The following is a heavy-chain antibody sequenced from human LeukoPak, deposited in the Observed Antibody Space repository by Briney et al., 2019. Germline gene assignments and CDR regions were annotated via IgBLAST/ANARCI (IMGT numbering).Heavy chain of an antibody. CDR1: GGSFSGYY. CDR3: ARELRGYSYGYHY. Sequence: NASETLSLTCAVYGGSFSGYYWSWIRQPSGKGLEWIGEINHSGSTNYNPSLKSRVTISVDTSKNQFSLKLSSVTAADTAVYYCARELRGYSYGYHYWGQGTLVTVSS. V-gene: IGHV4-34*01. J-gene: IGHJ4*02. CDR2: INHSGST. D-gene: IGHD5-18*01.